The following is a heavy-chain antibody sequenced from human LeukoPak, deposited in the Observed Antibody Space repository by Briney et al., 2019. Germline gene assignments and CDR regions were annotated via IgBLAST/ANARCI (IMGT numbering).Heavy chain of an antibody. Sequence: AASVKVSCKASGYTFTSYDINWVRQAPGQGFEWMGWMNPNSGNTGYAQKFQGRVTITRNTSISTAYMELSSLRSEDTAMYYCARQGSGYYPDYWGQGTLVTVSS. J-gene: IGHJ4*02. D-gene: IGHD3-22*01. CDR1: GYTFTSYD. CDR3: ARQGSGYYPDY. V-gene: IGHV1-8*03. CDR2: MNPNSGNT.